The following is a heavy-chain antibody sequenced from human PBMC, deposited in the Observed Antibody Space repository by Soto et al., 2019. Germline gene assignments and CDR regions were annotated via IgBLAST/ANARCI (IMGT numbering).Heavy chain of an antibody. Sequence: QVQLVQSGAEVKKPGASVKVSCKASGYTFTSYDINWVRQATGQGLERMGWMNPNSGNTGYAQKFQGRVTMTRNTSISTAYMELSSLRSEDTAVYYCARGRRTRARAAVAAPYYYYYMDVWGKGTTVTVSS. V-gene: IGHV1-8*01. D-gene: IGHD2-15*01. CDR3: ARGRRTRARAAVAAPYYYYYMDV. J-gene: IGHJ6*03. CDR1: GYTFTSYD. CDR2: MNPNSGNT.